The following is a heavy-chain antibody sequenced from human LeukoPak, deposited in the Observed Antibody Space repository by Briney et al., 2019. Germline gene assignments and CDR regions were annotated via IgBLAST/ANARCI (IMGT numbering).Heavy chain of an antibody. CDR2: ISGSGGRT. D-gene: IGHD4-17*01. CDR3: AKHGEAYCDSKTDY. V-gene: IGHV3-23*01. CDR1: GFTFSNYA. J-gene: IGHJ4*02. Sequence: PGGSLRLXCAASGFTFSNYAMRWVRQAPGKGLEWVSVISGSGGRTYYADSVKGRFTISRDNSKNTLYLQMNSLRAEDTAVYYRAKHGEAYCDSKTDYWGQGTLVTVSS.